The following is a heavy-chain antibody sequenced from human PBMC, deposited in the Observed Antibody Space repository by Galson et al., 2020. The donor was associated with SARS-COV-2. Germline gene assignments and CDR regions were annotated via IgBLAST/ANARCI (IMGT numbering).Heavy chain of an antibody. J-gene: IGHJ4*02. V-gene: IGHV4-61*09. CDR1: GGSISSGSYY. CDR2: IYTSGST. CDR3: ARSYLLEWFPTFDY. Sequence: SETLSLTCTVSGGSISSGSYYWSWIRQPAGKGLEWIGHIYTSGSTNYNPSLKSRVTISVDTSKNQFSLKLSSVTAADTAVYYCARSYLLEWFPTFDYWGQGTLVTVSS. D-gene: IGHD3-3*01.